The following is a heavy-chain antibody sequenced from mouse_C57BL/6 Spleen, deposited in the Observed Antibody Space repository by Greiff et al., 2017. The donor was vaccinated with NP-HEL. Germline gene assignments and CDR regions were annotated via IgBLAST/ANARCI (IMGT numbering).Heavy chain of an antibody. V-gene: IGHV1-81*01. CDR2: IYPRSGNT. D-gene: IGHD1-1*01. CDR1: GYTFTSYG. Sequence: QVQLKESGAELARPGASVKLSCKASGYTFTSYGISWVKQRTGQGLEWIGEIYPRSGNTYYNEKFKGKATLTADKSSSTAYMELRSLTSEDSAVYFCARLEVVAPGYYFDYWGQGTTRTVSS. CDR3: ARLEVVAPGYYFDY. J-gene: IGHJ2*01.